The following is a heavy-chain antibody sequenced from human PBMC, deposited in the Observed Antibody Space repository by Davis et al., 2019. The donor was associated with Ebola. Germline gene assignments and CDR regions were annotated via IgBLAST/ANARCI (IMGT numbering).Heavy chain of an antibody. CDR1: GFTFSSHA. J-gene: IGHJ6*02. CDR3: AKVPFLEWLPDYGMDV. Sequence: GESLKISCAASGFTFSSHAMSWVRQAPGKGLEWVSAISGSGGSTYYADSVKGRFTISRDNSKNTLYLQMNSLRAEDTAVYYCAKVPFLEWLPDYGMDVWGQGTTVTVSS. D-gene: IGHD3-3*02. V-gene: IGHV3-23*01. CDR2: ISGSGGST.